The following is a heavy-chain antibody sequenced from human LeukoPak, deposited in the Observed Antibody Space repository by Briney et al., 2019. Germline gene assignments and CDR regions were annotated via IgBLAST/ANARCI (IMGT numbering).Heavy chain of an antibody. V-gene: IGHV3-30-3*01. J-gene: IGHJ4*02. D-gene: IGHD3-16*02. Sequence: GRSLRLSCAASGFTFSSYAMHWVRQAPGKGLEWVAVISYDGSNKYYADSVKGRFTISRDNSKNTLYLQMNSLRAEDTAVYYCARGGVSGMITFGGVIDLFDYWGQGTLVTVSS. CDR3: ARGGVSGMITFGGVIDLFDY. CDR1: GFTFSSYA. CDR2: ISYDGSNK.